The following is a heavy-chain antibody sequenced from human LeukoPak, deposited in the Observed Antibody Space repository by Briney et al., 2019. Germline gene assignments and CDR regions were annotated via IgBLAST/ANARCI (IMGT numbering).Heavy chain of an antibody. V-gene: IGHV4-34*01. CDR1: GGSFSGYY. Sequence: ASETLSLTCAVYGGSFSGYYWSWIRQPPGKGLEWIGEINHSGSTNYNPSLKSRVTISVDTSKNQFSLKLSSVTAADTAVYYCAREVYSSNLGWFDPWGQGTLVTVSS. CDR3: AREVYSSNLGWFDP. D-gene: IGHD6-13*01. J-gene: IGHJ5*02. CDR2: INHSGST.